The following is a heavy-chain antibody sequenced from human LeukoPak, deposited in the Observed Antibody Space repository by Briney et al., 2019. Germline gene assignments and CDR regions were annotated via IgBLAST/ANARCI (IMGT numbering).Heavy chain of an antibody. D-gene: IGHD5-12*01. CDR3: ATDYMTDSGYDTNFDY. CDR1: GYTLTELS. J-gene: IGHJ4*02. CDR2: FDPEDGET. Sequence: ASVKVSCKVSGYTLTELSMHWVRQAPGKGLEWMGGFDPEDGETIYAQKFQGRVTMTEDTSTDTAYMEPSSLRSEDTAVYYCATDYMTDSGYDTNFDYWGQGTLVTVSS. V-gene: IGHV1-24*01.